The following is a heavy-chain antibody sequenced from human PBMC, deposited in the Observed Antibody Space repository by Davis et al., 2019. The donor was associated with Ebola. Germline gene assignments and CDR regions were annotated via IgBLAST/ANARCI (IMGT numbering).Heavy chain of an antibody. D-gene: IGHD3-10*01. Sequence: ASVKVSCKASGYTFTSYGISWVRQAPGQGLEWMGWISAYNGNTKYSQKFQGRVTITRDTSASTAYMELSSLRSEDTAVYYCARPYYYGPNPTYGMDVWGQGTTVTVSS. CDR3: ARPYYYGPNPTYGMDV. CDR2: ISAYNGNT. J-gene: IGHJ6*02. V-gene: IGHV1-18*01. CDR1: GYTFTSYG.